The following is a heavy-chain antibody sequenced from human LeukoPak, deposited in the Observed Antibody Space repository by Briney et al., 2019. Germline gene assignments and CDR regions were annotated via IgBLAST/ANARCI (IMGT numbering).Heavy chain of an antibody. CDR1: GYTFTSYD. CDR3: ARGPLGYCSGGSCSDFDY. V-gene: IGHV1-8*01. CDR2: MNPNSGNT. Sequence: GASVKVSCKASGYTFTSYDINWVRQATGQGLEWMGWMNPNSGNTGYAQKFQGRVTMTRNTSISTAYMELSSLRSEDTAVYYCARGPLGYCSGGSCSDFDYWGQGTLVTVSS. J-gene: IGHJ4*02. D-gene: IGHD2-15*01.